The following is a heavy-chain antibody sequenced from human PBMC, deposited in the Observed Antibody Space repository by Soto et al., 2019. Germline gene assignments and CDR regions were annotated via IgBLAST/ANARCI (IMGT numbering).Heavy chain of an antibody. CDR2: IYHSGST. Sequence: PSETLSLTCAVSGGSISSGGYSWSWIRQPPGKGLEWIGYIYHSGSTYYNPSLKSRVTISVDRSKNQFSLKLSSVTAADTAVYYYDSSGYYLPFDYWGQGTLVTVSS. J-gene: IGHJ4*02. V-gene: IGHV4-30-2*01. CDR3: DSSGYYLPFDY. CDR1: GGSISSGGYS. D-gene: IGHD3-22*01.